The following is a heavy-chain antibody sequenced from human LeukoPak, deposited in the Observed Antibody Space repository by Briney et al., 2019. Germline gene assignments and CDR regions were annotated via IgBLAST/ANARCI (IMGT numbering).Heavy chain of an antibody. CDR1: GGSFSSYY. V-gene: IGHV4-34*01. CDR2: INHSGST. J-gene: IGHJ4*02. CDR3: ARGRRVLRFLEWSPQGPRIDY. D-gene: IGHD3-3*01. Sequence: PSETLSLTCAVYGGSFSSYYWSWIRQPPGKGLEWIGEINHSGSTNYNPSLKSRVTISVDTSKNQFSLKLSSVTAADTAVYYCARGRRVLRFLEWSPQGPRIDYWGQGTLVTVSS.